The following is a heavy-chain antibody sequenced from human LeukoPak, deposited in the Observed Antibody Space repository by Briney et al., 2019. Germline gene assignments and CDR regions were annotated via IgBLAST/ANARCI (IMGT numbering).Heavy chain of an antibody. Sequence: SETLSLTCAVYGGSFSAYYWSWIRQPPGKGLEWIGEINHSGFTNYNPSLTSRVTISVDTSKNQFSLRLSSVTAADTAVYYCARAGSFGDYDAFDIWGQRTMVTVSS. CDR1: GGSFSAYY. CDR2: INHSGFT. V-gene: IGHV4-34*01. J-gene: IGHJ3*02. CDR3: ARAGSFGDYDAFDI. D-gene: IGHD4-17*01.